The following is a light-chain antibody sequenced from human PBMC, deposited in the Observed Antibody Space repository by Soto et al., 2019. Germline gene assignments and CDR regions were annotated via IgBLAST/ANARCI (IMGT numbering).Light chain of an antibody. CDR2: EVS. V-gene: IGLV2-14*01. CDR1: SSDVGAYRY. J-gene: IGLJ3*02. Sequence: QSALTQPASVSGSPGQSITISCTGSSSDVGAYRYVSWFQQHPGRAPKLIIYEVSNRPSGVSDRSSGSKSGNTASLTISGLKAEDEADYHCSSYTTTTAWVFGGGTKLTVL. CDR3: SSYTTTTAWV.